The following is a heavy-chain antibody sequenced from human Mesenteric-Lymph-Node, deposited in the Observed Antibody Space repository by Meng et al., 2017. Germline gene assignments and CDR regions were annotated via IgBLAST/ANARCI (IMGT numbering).Heavy chain of an antibody. Sequence: SLKISCAAFGFTFDDYAMHWVRQAPGKGLEWVSGISWNSGSIGYADSVKGRFTISRDNAKNSLYLQMNSLRAEDTAVYYCARECSPEVVITHCHYYGMDVWGQGTTVTVSS. D-gene: IGHD3-22*01. CDR2: ISWNSGSI. CDR1: GFTFDDYA. J-gene: IGHJ6*02. V-gene: IGHV3-9*01. CDR3: ARECSPEVVITHCHYYGMDV.